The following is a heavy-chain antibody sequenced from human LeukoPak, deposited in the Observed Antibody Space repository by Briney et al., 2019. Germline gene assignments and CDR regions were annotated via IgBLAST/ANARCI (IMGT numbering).Heavy chain of an antibody. CDR3: ANDYYGPAGGIDY. Sequence: PGGSLRLSCAASGVTFSTYGMHWVRPAPCKGLEWVAAIWYDGSKKYYTDFVRGRFTISRDNSKNTLYLQMNSLRDEDTAVYYCANDYYGPAGGIDYWGQGTLVTVSS. D-gene: IGHD3-10*01. CDR2: IWYDGSKK. J-gene: IGHJ4*02. V-gene: IGHV3-33*06. CDR1: GVTFSTYG.